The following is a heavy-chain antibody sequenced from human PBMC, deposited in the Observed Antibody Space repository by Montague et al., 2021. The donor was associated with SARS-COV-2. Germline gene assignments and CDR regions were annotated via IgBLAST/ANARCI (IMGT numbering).Heavy chain of an antibody. Sequence: SETLSLTCTVSGGSVNSGTYYWGWIRQPPGKGLVRIAYMYSSGSTNYNPSLKSRVTMSVDTSRNQFSLKLSSVTAADTAVYYCARGGLYCSGGRCSTFDIWGQGTMVIFSS. V-gene: IGHV4-61*01. D-gene: IGHD2-15*01. CDR3: ARGGLYCSGGRCSTFDI. CDR1: GGSVNSGTYY. J-gene: IGHJ3*02. CDR2: MYSSGST.